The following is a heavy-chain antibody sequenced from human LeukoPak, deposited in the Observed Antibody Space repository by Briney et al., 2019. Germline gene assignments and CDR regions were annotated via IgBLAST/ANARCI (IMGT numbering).Heavy chain of an antibody. CDR1: GGSFSGYY. J-gene: IGHJ4*02. CDR3: ARGRGIRFGESEWNERRYFDY. V-gene: IGHV4-34*01. Sequence: PSETLSLTCAVYGGSFSGYYWSWIRQPPGKGLEWIGEINHSGSTNYNPSLKSRVTISVDTSKNQFSLKLSSVTAADTAVYYCARGRGIRFGESEWNERRYFDYWGQGTLVTVSS. D-gene: IGHD3-10*01. CDR2: INHSGST.